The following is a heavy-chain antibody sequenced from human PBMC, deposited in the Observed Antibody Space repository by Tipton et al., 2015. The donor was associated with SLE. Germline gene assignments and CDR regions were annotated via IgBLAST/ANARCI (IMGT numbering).Heavy chain of an antibody. J-gene: IGHJ4*02. V-gene: IGHV4-38-2*01. D-gene: IGHD5-24*01. CDR2: IYYSGNT. CDR1: GYSISSGYY. CDR3: ARGHGFRPGPFDY. Sequence: TLSLTCAVSGYSISSGYYWGWIRQVPGKGLECIGYIYYSGNTNYNPSLKSRVTISVDTSKNHFSLTLNSVTAADTAVYYCARGHGFRPGPFDYWGQGTLVAVSS.